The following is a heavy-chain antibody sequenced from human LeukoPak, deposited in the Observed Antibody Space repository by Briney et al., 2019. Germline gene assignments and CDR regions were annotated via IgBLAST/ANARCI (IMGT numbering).Heavy chain of an antibody. D-gene: IGHD4-17*01. CDR2: IYYSGRT. V-gene: IGHV4-39*01. CDR3: ASPNGDTRDY. CDR1: GGSVSTSTYY. J-gene: IGHJ4*02. Sequence: SETLSLTCTVSGGSVSTSTYYWGWIRQPPGTGLEWIGSIYYSGRTYYNPSLKSRVTMSVDTSKNQFSLKLSSVTAADTAVYYCASPNGDTRDYWGQGTLVTVSS.